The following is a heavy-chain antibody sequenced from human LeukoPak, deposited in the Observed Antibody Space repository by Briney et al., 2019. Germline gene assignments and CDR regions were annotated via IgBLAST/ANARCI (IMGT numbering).Heavy chain of an antibody. D-gene: IGHD5-12*01. CDR2: MNPNSGAT. Sequence: ASVKVSCKASGYTFTSYDINWVRQAPGQGLEWMGWMNPNSGATNNAQKFQGRVTLSRDTSISTAYMELSKLRSDDTAVYYCARSVKTTIPNFDYWGQGTLVTVSS. CDR1: GYTFTSYD. J-gene: IGHJ4*02. CDR3: ARSVKTTIPNFDY. V-gene: IGHV1-2*02.